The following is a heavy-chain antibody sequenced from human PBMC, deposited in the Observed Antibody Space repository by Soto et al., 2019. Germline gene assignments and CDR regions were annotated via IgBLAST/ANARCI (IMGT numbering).Heavy chain of an antibody. D-gene: IGHD2-8*02. CDR1: GGSVSSNNW. Sequence: SETLSLTCAVSGGSVSSNNWWTWVRQPPGQGLEWIGEIYQSGSTNYNPSLKSRVTISVDKFKNQFSLKLTSVTAADTAAYFCASLGYCSGADCHGTRWGQGILVTVSS. V-gene: IGHV4-4*02. CDR3: ASLGYCSGADCHGTR. CDR2: IYQSGST. J-gene: IGHJ4*01.